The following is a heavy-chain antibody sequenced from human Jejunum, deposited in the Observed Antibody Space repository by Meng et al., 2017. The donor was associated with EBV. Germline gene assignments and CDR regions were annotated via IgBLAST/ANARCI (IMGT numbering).Heavy chain of an antibody. CDR3: AGLRYSGYDRAFDY. Sequence: QLQESGPGLVKPSATLSLTCTVSGGSVNSGNVYWSWIRQPPGKGLEWIGYIYYSGSTNYIPSLKSRVTISLDTSKNQFSLKLSSVTAADTAVYYCAGLRYSGYDRAFDYWGQGALVTVSS. J-gene: IGHJ4*02. V-gene: IGHV4-61*01. CDR2: IYYSGST. CDR1: GGSVNSGNVY. D-gene: IGHD5-12*01.